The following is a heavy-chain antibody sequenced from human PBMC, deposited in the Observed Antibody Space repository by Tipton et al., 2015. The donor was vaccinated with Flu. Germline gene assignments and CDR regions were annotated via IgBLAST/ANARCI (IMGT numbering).Heavy chain of an antibody. Sequence: TLSLTCTVSGGSISSYYWSWIRQPPGMGLEWIGYIYYSGSTNYNPSLKSRVTISVDTSKNQFSLKLSSVTAADTAVYYCARDLGVAVAGTGGFQHWGQGTLVTVSS. J-gene: IGHJ1*01. CDR2: IYYSGST. CDR3: ARDLGVAVAGTGGFQH. V-gene: IGHV4-59*01. CDR1: GGSISSYY. D-gene: IGHD6-19*01.